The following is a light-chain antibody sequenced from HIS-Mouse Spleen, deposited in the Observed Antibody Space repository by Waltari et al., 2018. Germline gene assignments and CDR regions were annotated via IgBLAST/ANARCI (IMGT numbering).Light chain of an antibody. CDR1: SSDLGSYNL. CDR2: EGS. V-gene: IGLV2-23*01. Sequence: QSALTQPASVSGSPVQSITISCTGTSSDLGSYNLFSSYKQHPGKAPKPMIYEGSKRPSGVSNRFSGSKSGNTASLTISGLQAEDEADYYCCSYAGSSTYVVFGGGTKLTVL. CDR3: CSYAGSSTYVV. J-gene: IGLJ2*01.